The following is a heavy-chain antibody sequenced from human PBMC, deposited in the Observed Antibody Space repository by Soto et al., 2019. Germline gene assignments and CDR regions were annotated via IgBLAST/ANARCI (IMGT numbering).Heavy chain of an antibody. V-gene: IGHV1-69*12. D-gene: IGHD5-12*01. CDR1: GGTFSNYA. CDR2: IIPIFGTA. J-gene: IGHJ5*02. CDR3: AVGSVDIVPAGMKPFDP. Sequence: QVQLVQSGAEVKKPGSSVKVSCKASGGTFSNYAISWVRQAPGQGLEWMGGIIPIFGTANYAQKFQGRVTITADESTSTADMERSSLRCEDTGIYYWAVGSVDIVPAGMKPFDPWGQGTLVTVSS.